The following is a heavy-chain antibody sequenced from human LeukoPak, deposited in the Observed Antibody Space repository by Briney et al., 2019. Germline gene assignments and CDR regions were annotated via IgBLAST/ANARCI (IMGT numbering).Heavy chain of an antibody. CDR3: ARDPVGYCSGGSCYAGFDY. J-gene: IGHJ4*02. D-gene: IGHD2-15*01. V-gene: IGHV3-21*01. CDR1: GFTFSSYS. Sequence: GGSLRLSCAASGFTFSSYSMKWVRQAPGKGLEWVSSISSSSSYIYYADSVKGRFTISRDNAKNSLYLQMNSLRAEDTAVYYCARDPVGYCSGGSCYAGFDYWGQGTLVTVSS. CDR2: ISSSSSYI.